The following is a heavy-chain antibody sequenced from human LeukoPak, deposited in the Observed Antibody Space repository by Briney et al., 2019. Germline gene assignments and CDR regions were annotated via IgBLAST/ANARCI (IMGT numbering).Heavy chain of an antibody. CDR1: GFTFSSYD. D-gene: IGHD2-21*01. V-gene: IGHV3-23*01. CDR3: AKGLEASDPGWYFDL. CDR2: ISGSGGRT. J-gene: IGHJ2*01. Sequence: PGGSQRLSCAASGFTFSSYDMSWVRQTPGKGLEWVSRISGSGGRTSYADSVKGRFTISRDNSRNTLYLQMNSLRVEDTAVYYCAKGLEASDPGWYFDLWGRGTLVTVSS.